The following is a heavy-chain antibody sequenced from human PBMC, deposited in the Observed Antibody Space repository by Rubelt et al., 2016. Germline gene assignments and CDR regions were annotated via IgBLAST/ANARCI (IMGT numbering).Heavy chain of an antibody. V-gene: IGHV4-59*08. CDR3: ARHLTMEQNAFDI. J-gene: IGHJ3*02. Sequence: NYNPSLKSRVTISVDTSKNQFSLKLSSVTAADTAVYYCARHLTMEQNAFDIWGQGTMVTVSS. D-gene: IGHD1/OR15-1a*01.